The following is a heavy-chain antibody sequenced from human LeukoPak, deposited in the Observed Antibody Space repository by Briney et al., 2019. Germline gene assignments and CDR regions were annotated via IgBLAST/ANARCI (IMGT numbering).Heavy chain of an antibody. CDR3: ARDLHKYSSSSKY. V-gene: IGHV1-18*01. Sequence: ASVKVSCKASGGTFSSYAISWVRQAPGQGLEWMGWISAYNGNTNYAQKLQGRVTMTTDTSTSTAYMELRSLRSDDTAVYYCARDLHKYSSSSKYWGQGTLVTVSS. CDR2: ISAYNGNT. CDR1: GGTFSSYA. D-gene: IGHD6-6*01. J-gene: IGHJ4*02.